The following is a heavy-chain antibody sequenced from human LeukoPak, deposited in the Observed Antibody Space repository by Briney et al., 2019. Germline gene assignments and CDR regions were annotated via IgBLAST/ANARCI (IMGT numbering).Heavy chain of an antibody. J-gene: IGHJ4*02. Sequence: SETLSLTCTVSGGSISSSSYYWGWIRQPPGKGVEWIGNIYYSGSTYYNPSLKSRVTISVDTSKNQFSLKLTSVTAADTAVYYCAKDRDGYNPDYWGQGTLVTVSS. V-gene: IGHV4-39*07. CDR3: AKDRDGYNPDY. D-gene: IGHD5-24*01. CDR1: GGSISSSSYY. CDR2: IYYSGST.